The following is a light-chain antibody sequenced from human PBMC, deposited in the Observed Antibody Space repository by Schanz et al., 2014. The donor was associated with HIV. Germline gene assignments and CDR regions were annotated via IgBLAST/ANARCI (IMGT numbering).Light chain of an antibody. CDR1: SNDVGGYNF. CDR3: SSYTGSSSVI. CDR2: DVS. Sequence: QSALTQPASVSGSPGQSITISCTGTSNDVGGYNFVSWYQQHPGKAPKLIIYDVSKRPSGVPDRFSGSKSGNTASLTISGLQAEDEADYYCSSYTGSSSVIFGGGTKLTVL. V-gene: IGLV2-14*03. J-gene: IGLJ2*01.